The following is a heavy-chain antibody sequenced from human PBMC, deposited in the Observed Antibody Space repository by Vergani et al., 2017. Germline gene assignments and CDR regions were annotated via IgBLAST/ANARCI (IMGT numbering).Heavy chain of an antibody. V-gene: IGHV3-74*03. J-gene: IGHJ6*03. CDR2: ISPDGRTT. D-gene: IGHD2-8*02. CDR3: ARDRGDWRYSRYFYNYYMDV. Sequence: DVDLVESGGGFVQPGGSRRLSCAASGFSFRTFSMFWVRQPPGKGLAWVSKISPDGRTTEYADSVRGRFTISRDNANSMLYLQMNSLRDDDTAVYYCARDRGDWRYSRYFYNYYMDVWGKGTTVTVSS. CDR1: GFSFRTFS.